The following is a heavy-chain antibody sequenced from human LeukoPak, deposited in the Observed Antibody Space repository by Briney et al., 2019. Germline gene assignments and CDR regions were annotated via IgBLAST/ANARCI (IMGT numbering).Heavy chain of an antibody. CDR1: GYTFTSYD. D-gene: IGHD2-15*01. Sequence: ASVKVSCKASGYTFTSYDINWVRQATGQGLEWMGWMNPNSGNTGYAQKFQGRVTMTRNTSISTAYMELSSLRSEDTAVYYCARVRVVVAEDYYGMDVWGQGTTVTVSS. CDR3: ARVRVVVAEDYYGMDV. V-gene: IGHV1-8*01. J-gene: IGHJ6*02. CDR2: MNPNSGNT.